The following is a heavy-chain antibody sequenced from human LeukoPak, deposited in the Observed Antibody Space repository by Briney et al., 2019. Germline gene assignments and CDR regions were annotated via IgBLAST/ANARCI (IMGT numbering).Heavy chain of an antibody. Sequence: GASVKVSCKASGYTFTGYYMHWVRQAPGQGLEWMGWINPNSGGTNYAQKFQGRVTMTRDTSISTAYMELSRLRSDDTAVYYCARVPFSWELLGVWFDPWGQGTLVTVSS. CDR1: GYTFTGYY. CDR2: INPNSGGT. CDR3: ARVPFSWELLGVWFDP. V-gene: IGHV1-2*02. J-gene: IGHJ5*02. D-gene: IGHD1-26*01.